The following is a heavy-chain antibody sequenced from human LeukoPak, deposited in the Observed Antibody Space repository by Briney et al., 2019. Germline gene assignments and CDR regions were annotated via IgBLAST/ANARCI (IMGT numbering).Heavy chain of an antibody. J-gene: IGHJ3*01. D-gene: IGHD1-14*01. Sequence: ASVKVSCKPSGYTFTTYDINWVRQAPGQGLEWIGWINPNSGNTDRAQKFQGRVTMTTNTSIGTVYMELSSLRSEDTAVYFCARNRETDAFDVWGQGTMVTVSS. CDR1: GYTFTTYD. V-gene: IGHV1-8*01. CDR2: INPNSGNT. CDR3: ARNRETDAFDV.